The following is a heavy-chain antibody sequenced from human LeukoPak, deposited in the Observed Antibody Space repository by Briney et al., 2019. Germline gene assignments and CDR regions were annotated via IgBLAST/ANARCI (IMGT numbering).Heavy chain of an antibody. J-gene: IGHJ4*02. V-gene: IGHV4-34*01. Sequence: GSLRLSCAASGFTFPTYWMAWIRQPPGKGLESIGEINHSGSTNYNPSLKSRVTISLDTSKNHVSLKLSSVTAADTAVYYCARGPYRSAIRGAYDSWGQGTLVTVSS. CDR3: ARGPYRSAIRGAYDS. D-gene: IGHD3-10*01. CDR2: INHSGST. CDR1: GFTFPTYW.